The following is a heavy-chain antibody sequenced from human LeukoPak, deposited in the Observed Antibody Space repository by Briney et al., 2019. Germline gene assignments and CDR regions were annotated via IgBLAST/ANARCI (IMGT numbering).Heavy chain of an antibody. CDR3: ARYGYTAWCDP. V-gene: IGHV4-4*02. Sequence: SETLSLTCAVSGGSISSNNWWTWVRQPPGKGLEWIGEIYHSGSTNYNPSLKSRVTISVDKSKNQFSLKLTSVTAADTAVYYCARYGYTAWCDPWGQGTLVTVSS. D-gene: IGHD5-24*01. J-gene: IGHJ5*02. CDR2: IYHSGST. CDR1: GGSISSNNW.